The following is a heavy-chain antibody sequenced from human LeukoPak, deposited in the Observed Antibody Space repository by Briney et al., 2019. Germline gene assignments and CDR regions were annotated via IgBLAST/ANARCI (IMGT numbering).Heavy chain of an antibody. J-gene: IGHJ6*03. Sequence: GGSLSLSCAASGFTFSSYGMHWVRQAPGKGLEWVAFIRYDGTNKFYADSVKGRFTISRDNSKNTLYLQMNSLRGDDTAVYYCVKVRAARPTTYYYMDVWGKGTTVTVSS. CDR3: VKVRAARPTTYYYMDV. CDR2: IRYDGTNK. CDR1: GFTFSSYG. D-gene: IGHD6-6*01. V-gene: IGHV3-30*02.